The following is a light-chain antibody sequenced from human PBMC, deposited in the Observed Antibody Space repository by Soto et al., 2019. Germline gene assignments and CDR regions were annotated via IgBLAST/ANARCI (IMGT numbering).Light chain of an antibody. J-gene: IGKJ1*01. CDR3: LQDYNYPRT. V-gene: IGKV1-6*01. CDR2: VAS. CDR1: QGIRND. Sequence: AIQMTQSPSSMSASVGDRVTITCRASQGIRNDLGWYQQKPGKAPKLLIYVASSLQSGVPSRFSGSGSGTDFTLTISSLQPEDFATYYCLQDYNYPRTFGQGTKVEIK.